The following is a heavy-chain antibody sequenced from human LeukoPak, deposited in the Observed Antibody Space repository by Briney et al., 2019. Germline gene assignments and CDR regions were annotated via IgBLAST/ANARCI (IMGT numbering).Heavy chain of an antibody. CDR3: VKDLVGYSYGYDFDY. CDR2: ISSNGGST. J-gene: IGHJ4*02. V-gene: IGHV3-64D*06. D-gene: IGHD5-18*01. CDR1: GFTFSSYA. Sequence: PGGSLRLSCSASGFTFSSYAMHWVCQAPGRGLEYVSAISSNGGSTYYADSVKGRFTISRDNSKNTLYLQMSSLRAEDTAVYYCVKDLVGYSYGYDFDYWGQGTPVTVSS.